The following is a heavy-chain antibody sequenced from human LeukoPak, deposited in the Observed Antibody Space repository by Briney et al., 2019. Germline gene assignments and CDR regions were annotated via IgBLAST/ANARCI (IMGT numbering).Heavy chain of an antibody. CDR2: IRGSDNI. V-gene: IGHV3-48*02. D-gene: IGHD3-16*01. CDR1: GFPFSSYS. Sequence: GGSLRLSCAASGFPFSSYSMNWVRQAPGKGLEWVFYIRGSDNIYYADSVKGRFTISRDNAKNSLYLQMNSLREEDTAVYYCVRDAFFAFDIWGQGTVVTVSS. J-gene: IGHJ3*02. CDR3: VRDAFFAFDI.